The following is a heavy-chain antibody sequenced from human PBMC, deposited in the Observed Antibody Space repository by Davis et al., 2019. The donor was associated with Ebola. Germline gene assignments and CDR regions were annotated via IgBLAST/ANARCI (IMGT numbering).Heavy chain of an antibody. J-gene: IGHJ4*02. Sequence: GESLKISCAASGFTFSSYSISWVRQAPGKGLEWVSSISSSSNYIYYADSVKGRFTISRDYANNTLYLQMNSLRAEDTAVYYCARDRGIAVTVNWGQGTLVTVSS. CDR1: GFTFSSYS. D-gene: IGHD6-19*01. CDR2: ISSSSNYI. V-gene: IGHV3-21*04. CDR3: ARDRGIAVTVN.